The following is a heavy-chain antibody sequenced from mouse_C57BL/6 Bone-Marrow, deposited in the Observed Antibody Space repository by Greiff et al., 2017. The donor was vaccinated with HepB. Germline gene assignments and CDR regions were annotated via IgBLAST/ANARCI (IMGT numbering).Heavy chain of an antibody. CDR2: IDPSDSYT. CDR3: ARGNYYGSIHFDV. J-gene: IGHJ1*03. CDR1: GYTFTSYW. Sequence: QVQLQQPGAELVMPGASVKLSCKASGYTFTSYWMHWVKQRPGQGLEWIGEIDPSDSYTNYHQKFKGKSTLTVDKSSSTAYMQLSSLTSEDSAVYYCARGNYYGSIHFDVWGTGTTVTVSS. V-gene: IGHV1-69*01. D-gene: IGHD1-1*01.